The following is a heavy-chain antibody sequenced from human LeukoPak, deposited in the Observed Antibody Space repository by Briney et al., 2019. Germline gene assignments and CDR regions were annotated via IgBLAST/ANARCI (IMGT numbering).Heavy chain of an antibody. CDR1: GFTFSSYG. CDR2: ISYDGSNE. CDR3: AKVFRSGSYLSD. V-gene: IGHV3-30*18. J-gene: IGHJ4*02. Sequence: GGSLRLSCAASGFTFSSYGMHWVRQAPGKGLEWVAVISYDGSNEYYADSVKGRFTISRDNSKNTLYLQMNSLRAEDTAVYYCAKVFRSGSYLSDWGQGTLVTVSS. D-gene: IGHD1-26*01.